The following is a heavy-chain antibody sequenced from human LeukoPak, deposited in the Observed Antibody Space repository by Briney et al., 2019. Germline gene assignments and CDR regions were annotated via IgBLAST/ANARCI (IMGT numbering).Heavy chain of an antibody. D-gene: IGHD6-13*01. CDR1: GFTFSQYS. Sequence: GGSLRLSCAASGFTFSQYSMSWVRQAPGKGLGWVANIKQDGSAKYYVDSVKGRFTISRDDSKNSLYLQMDSLRAEDTAVYYCARDPRSSWYRAIDYWGQGSLVTVSS. V-gene: IGHV3-7*01. CDR2: IKQDGSAK. J-gene: IGHJ4*02. CDR3: ARDPRSSWYRAIDY.